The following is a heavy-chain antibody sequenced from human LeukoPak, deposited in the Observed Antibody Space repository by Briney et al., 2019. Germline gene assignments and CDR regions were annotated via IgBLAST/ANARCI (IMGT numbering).Heavy chain of an antibody. D-gene: IGHD2-15*01. Sequence: GASVKVSCKASGYTFTSYAMHWVRQAPGQRLEWMGWINAGNGNTKYSRKFQGRVTITRVTSASTAYMELSSLRSEDTAVYYCARMRGYCSGGSCYFDYWGQGTLVTVSS. J-gene: IGHJ4*02. CDR3: ARMRGYCSGGSCYFDY. CDR1: GYTFTSYA. V-gene: IGHV1-3*01. CDR2: INAGNGNT.